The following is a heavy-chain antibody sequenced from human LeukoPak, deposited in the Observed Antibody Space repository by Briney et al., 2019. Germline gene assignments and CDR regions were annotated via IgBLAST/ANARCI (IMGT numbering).Heavy chain of an antibody. D-gene: IGHD6-13*01. V-gene: IGHV3-64*01. J-gene: IGHJ6*02. CDR2: ISSNGGST. CDR1: GFTFSSYA. CDR3: ARVGYTSYYYYGMDV. Sequence: GGSLRLSRAASGFTFSSYAMHWVRQAPGKGLEYVSAISSNGGSTYYANSVKGRFTISRDNSKNTLYLQMGSLRAEDMAVYYCARVGYTSYYYYGMDVRGQGSTVTVSS.